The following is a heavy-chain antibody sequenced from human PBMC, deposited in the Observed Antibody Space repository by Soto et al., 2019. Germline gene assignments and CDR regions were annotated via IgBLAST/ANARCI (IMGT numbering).Heavy chain of an antibody. CDR2: INHSGST. J-gene: IGHJ5*02. V-gene: IGHV4-34*01. CDR3: ARGSKPPGGSGSYPSIKATRFDP. Sequence: SETLSLTCAVYGGSFSGYYWSWIRQPPGKGLEWIGEINHSGSTNYNPSLKSRVTISVDTSKNQFSLKLSSVTAADTAVYYCARGSKPPGGSGSYPSIKATRFDPWGQGTLVTVSS. D-gene: IGHD3-10*01. CDR1: GGSFSGYY.